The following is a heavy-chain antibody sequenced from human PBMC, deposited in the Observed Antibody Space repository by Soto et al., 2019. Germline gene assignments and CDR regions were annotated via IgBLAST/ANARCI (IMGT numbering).Heavy chain of an antibody. CDR1: GFSLTTSGVG. CDR3: AHRVLRTVFGLVTTTAIYFDF. V-gene: IGHV2-5*02. D-gene: IGHD3-3*01. Sequence: QITLNESGPTVVRPTETLTLTCRFSGFSLTTSGVGVGWIRQSPGKAPEGLALISWDADKRYSASLKSRLTITKDTSKNPVVLTVYDLEPTDTATYYCAHRVLRTVFGLVTTTAIYFDFWGQGTPVAVSS. CDR2: ISWDADK. J-gene: IGHJ4*02.